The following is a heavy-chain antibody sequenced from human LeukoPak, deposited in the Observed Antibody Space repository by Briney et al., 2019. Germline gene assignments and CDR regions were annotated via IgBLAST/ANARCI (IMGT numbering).Heavy chain of an antibody. D-gene: IGHD5-24*01. CDR1: GYTFTSYD. CDR2: MNPNSGNT. V-gene: IGHV1-8*01. J-gene: IGHJ4*02. CDR3: ARSTRDGYNYRY. Sequence: ASVKVPCKASGYTFTSYDINWVRQATGQGLEWMGWMNPNSGNTGYAQKFQGRVTMTRNTSISTAYMELSSLRSEDTAVYYCARSTRDGYNYRYWGQGTLVTVSS.